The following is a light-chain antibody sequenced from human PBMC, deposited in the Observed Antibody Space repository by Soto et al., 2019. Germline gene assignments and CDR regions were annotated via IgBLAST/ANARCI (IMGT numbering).Light chain of an antibody. CDR2: GAS. V-gene: IGKV3-20*01. Sequence: EIVLTQSPGTLSLSPGERATLSCRASQSVSSSYLAWYQQKPGQAPRLLIYGASIRATGIPDRFSGSGSGTDFTLTISRLEPEDFAVYYCQHYGSSPRTFGGGTKVEIK. CDR1: QSVSSSY. CDR3: QHYGSSPRT. J-gene: IGKJ4*01.